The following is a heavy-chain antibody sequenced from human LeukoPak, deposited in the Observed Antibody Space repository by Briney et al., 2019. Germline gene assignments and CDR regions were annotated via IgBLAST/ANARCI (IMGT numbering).Heavy chain of an antibody. CDR1: GYTFTGYY. CDR3: ARVGGDGYRNDAFDI. D-gene: IGHD5-24*01. CDR2: INPNSGGT. V-gene: IGHV1-2*02. J-gene: IGHJ3*02. Sequence: ASVKVSCKASGYTFTGYYMHWVRQAPGQGLEWMGWINPNSGGTNYAQKFQGRVTMTRDTSISTAYMELSRLRSDDTAVYYCARVGGDGYRNDAFDIWGQGTMVTVSS.